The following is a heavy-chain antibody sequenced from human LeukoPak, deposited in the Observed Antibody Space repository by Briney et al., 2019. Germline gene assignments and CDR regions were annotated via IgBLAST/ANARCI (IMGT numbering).Heavy chain of an antibody. V-gene: IGHV1-69*04. Sequence: SVKVSCKASGGTFSSYAISWVRQAPGQGLEWMGRIIPIFGIANYAQKFQGRVTITADKSTSTAYMELSSLRSENTAVYYCARDRHAHDSPRWFDPWGQGTLVTVSS. CDR1: GGTFSSYA. D-gene: IGHD3-22*01. CDR2: IIPIFGIA. CDR3: ARDRHAHDSPRWFDP. J-gene: IGHJ5*02.